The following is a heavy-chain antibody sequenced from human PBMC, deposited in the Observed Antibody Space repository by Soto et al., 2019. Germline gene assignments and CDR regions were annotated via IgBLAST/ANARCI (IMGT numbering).Heavy chain of an antibody. CDR2: ISYDGGNK. J-gene: IGHJ1*01. CDR3: ARVPMPPLPEHLHH. CDR1: GVSLSSYG. D-gene: IGHD2-2*01. Sequence: PGGSLRLSCAASGVSLSSYGMQWVRQAPGKGLEWVAVISYDGGNKYYADSVKGRFTISRDNSKNTLYLQMNSLRAEDTAVYYCARVPMPPLPEHLHHSAQGRLVSGSS. V-gene: IGHV3-30*03.